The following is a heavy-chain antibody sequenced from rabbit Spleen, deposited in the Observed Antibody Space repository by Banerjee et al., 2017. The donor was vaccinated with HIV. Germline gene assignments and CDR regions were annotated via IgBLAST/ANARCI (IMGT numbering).Heavy chain of an antibody. CDR2: LNTKSGNT. CDR3: TRGIAGGNVAL. D-gene: IGHD4-2*01. J-gene: IGHJ6*01. Sequence: QEQLEESGGDLVKPGASLTLTCTASGFSFSSGYDMCWVRQAPGKGLEWITCLNTKSGNTWYATWAKGRFTISKTSSTVDLKMTSLTAADTATYFCTRGIAGGNVALWGPGTLVTVS. CDR1: GFSFSSGYD. V-gene: IGHV1S45*01.